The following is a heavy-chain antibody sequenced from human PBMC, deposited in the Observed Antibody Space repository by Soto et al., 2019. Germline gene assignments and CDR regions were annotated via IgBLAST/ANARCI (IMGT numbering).Heavy chain of an antibody. CDR2: IYWDDDK. J-gene: IGHJ5*02. V-gene: IGHV2-5*02. CDR3: AHRRGYCRGGSWYSIWFGP. Sequence: SGPTPVNPTQTLTLTCTFSGFSLSTSGVGVGWIRQPPVKALEWLAPIYWDDDKRYSASLKSRLTLTKDTSKHQVVLTITNMELVDTATNSCAHRRGYCRGGSWYSIWFGPRGQ. D-gene: IGHD2-15*01. CDR1: GFSLSTSGVG.